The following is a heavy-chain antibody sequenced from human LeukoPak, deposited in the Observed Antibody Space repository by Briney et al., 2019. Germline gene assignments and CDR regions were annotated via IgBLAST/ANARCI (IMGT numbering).Heavy chain of an antibody. J-gene: IGHJ4*02. V-gene: IGHV1-2*02. Sequence: RASVKVSCKASGYTFTGYFMHWVRQAPGQGLEWMGWINPNSGGTNFAQKFQDRVTMTRDTSISTAYMELSRLRSDDTAVYYCARGNVDSSILTYWGQGTLVTVSS. CDR2: INPNSGGT. CDR3: ARGNVDSSILTY. D-gene: IGHD3-3*02. CDR1: GYTFTGYF.